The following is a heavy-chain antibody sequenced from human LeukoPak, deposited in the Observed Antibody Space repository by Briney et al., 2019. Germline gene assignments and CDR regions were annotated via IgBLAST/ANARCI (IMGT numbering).Heavy chain of an antibody. CDR3: ARDRLRGAVPSTVLPYYYMDV. J-gene: IGHJ6*03. CDR2: IIPIFGTA. V-gene: IGHV1-69*05. CDR1: GGTFSSYA. D-gene: IGHD2-15*01. Sequence: GSSVKVSCKASGGTFSSYAISWVRQAPGQGLEWMGGIIPIFGTANYAQKFQGRVTITTDESTSTAYMELSSLRSEDTAVYYCARDRLRGAVPSTVLPYYYMDVWGKGTTVTVSS.